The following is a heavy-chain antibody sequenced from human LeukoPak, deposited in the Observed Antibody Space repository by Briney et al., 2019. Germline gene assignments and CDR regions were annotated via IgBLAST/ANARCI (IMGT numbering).Heavy chain of an antibody. CDR2: ISYDGSNK. CDR1: GFTFSSYA. V-gene: IGHV3-30*04. Sequence: GGSLRLSCAASGFTFSSYAMHWVRQAPGKGLEWVAVISYDGSNKYYADSVKGRFTISRDNSKNTLYLQMNSLRAEDTAVYYCARDRVVPAAMWVDYWGQGTLVTVSS. D-gene: IGHD2-2*01. CDR3: ARDRVVPAAMWVDY. J-gene: IGHJ4*02.